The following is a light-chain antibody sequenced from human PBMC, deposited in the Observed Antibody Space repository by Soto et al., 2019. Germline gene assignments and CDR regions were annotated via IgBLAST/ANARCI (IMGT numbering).Light chain of an antibody. J-gene: IGLJ3*02. Sequence: QSALTQPASVSGSPGQSITISCTGTWSDVGGYNYVSWYQQHPGKAPKLMIYEVSNRPSGVSSRFSGSKSGNAASLTISGLQAEDEADYYCSSYTSSSTRVFGGGTKVTVL. CDR1: WSDVGGYNY. CDR3: SSYTSSSTRV. V-gene: IGLV2-14*01. CDR2: EVS.